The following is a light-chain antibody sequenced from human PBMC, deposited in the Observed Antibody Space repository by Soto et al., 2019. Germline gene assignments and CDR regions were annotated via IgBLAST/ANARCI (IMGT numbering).Light chain of an antibody. CDR1: QGISTS. Sequence: DIQMTQSPSSVSASVGDRVTITCRASQGISTSLGWYQQKPGKAPKLLIYLSSTLATGVPSRFSGGASGTDFTLTSSRLQPEDFANYFCQQAHRSPRTFGGGTKV. V-gene: IGKV1-12*01. CDR2: LSS. J-gene: IGKJ4*01. CDR3: QQAHRSPRT.